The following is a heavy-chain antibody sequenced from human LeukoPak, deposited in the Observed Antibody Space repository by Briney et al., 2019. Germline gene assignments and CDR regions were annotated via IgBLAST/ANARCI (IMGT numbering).Heavy chain of an antibody. V-gene: IGHV3-15*01. J-gene: IGHJ4*02. CDR1: GFTFSDFW. CDR2: IKSKSDGGTT. D-gene: IGHD1-26*01. Sequence: GGSLRLSRATSGFTFSDFWMSWVRQAPGKGLEWVARIKSKSDGGTTDYPVPVQGRFTISRDDSRSTLYLQMDSLRSEDTAVYYCTTDSTVSPVSPRPITTTDWGYFDYWGQGTLVTVSS. CDR3: TTDSTVSPVSPRPITTTDWGYFDY.